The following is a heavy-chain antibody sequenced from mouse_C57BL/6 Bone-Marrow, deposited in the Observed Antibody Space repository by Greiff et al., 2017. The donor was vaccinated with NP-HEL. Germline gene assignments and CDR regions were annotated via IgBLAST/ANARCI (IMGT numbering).Heavy chain of an antibody. CDR3: AKYHSKEGYFDV. V-gene: IGHV1-47*01. Sequence: VKLVESGAELVKPGASVKMSCKASGYTFTTYPIEWMKQNHGKSLEWIGNFHPYNDDTKYNEKFKGKATLTVEKSSSTVYLELSRLTSDDSAVYYCAKYHSKEGYFDVWGTGTTVTVSS. D-gene: IGHD5-1-1*01. CDR2: FHPYNDDT. CDR1: GYTFTTYP. J-gene: IGHJ1*03.